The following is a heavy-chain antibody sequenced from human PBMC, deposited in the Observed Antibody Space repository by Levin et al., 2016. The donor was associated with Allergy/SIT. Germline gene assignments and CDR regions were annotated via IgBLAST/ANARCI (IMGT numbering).Heavy chain of an antibody. D-gene: IGHD3-10*01. CDR2: TKYDGSAN. Sequence: WIRQPPGKGLEWVANTKYDGSANYYADSVKGRFLISRDDAKNSLYLQMNSLRSEDTAIYFCVREAPIGGTGGFDSWGQGTLVTVSS. J-gene: IGHJ4*02. CDR3: VREAPIGGTGGFDS. V-gene: IGHV3-7*01.